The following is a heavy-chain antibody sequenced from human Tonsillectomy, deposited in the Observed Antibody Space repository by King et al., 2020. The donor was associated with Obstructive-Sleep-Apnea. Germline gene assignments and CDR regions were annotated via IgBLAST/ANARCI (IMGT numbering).Heavy chain of an antibody. Sequence: ITLKESGPTLVKPTQTLTLTCTFSGFSLSTTGVGVAWIRQPPGKALEWLALIYWDDDKRYSPSLSSRLTITKDTSNNRVVLTMTNMDPVDTATYYCARTKFEHASDSAGYFFTSLYFDSWGLGTLVTVSS. CDR1: GFSLSTTGVG. CDR2: IYWDDDK. J-gene: IGHJ4*02. CDR3: ARTKFEHASDSAGYFFTSLYFDS. D-gene: IGHD3-22*01. V-gene: IGHV2-5*02.